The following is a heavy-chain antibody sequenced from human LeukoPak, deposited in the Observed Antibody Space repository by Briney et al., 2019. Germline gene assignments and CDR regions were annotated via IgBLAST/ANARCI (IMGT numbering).Heavy chain of an antibody. J-gene: IGHJ4*02. V-gene: IGHV4-59*01. CDR1: GGSINSYY. Sequence: SETLSLTCTVSGGSINSYYWSWIRQPPGKGLEWIGYSYYSGSTNYNPSLKSRVTISVDTSKNQFSLKLSSVTAADTAVYYCARRGSGSGWYVDYWGQGTLVTVSS. CDR3: ARRGSGSGWYVDY. D-gene: IGHD6-19*01. CDR2: SYYSGST.